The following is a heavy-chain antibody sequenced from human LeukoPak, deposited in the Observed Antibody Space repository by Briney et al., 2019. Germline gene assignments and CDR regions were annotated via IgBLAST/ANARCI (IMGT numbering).Heavy chain of an antibody. CDR1: GYTFTDYS. D-gene: IGHD2/OR15-2a*01. J-gene: IGHJ5*02. V-gene: IGHV1-2*02. CDR3: ARDLYCNSPKCYSNWFDT. CDR2: INPSNGGT. Sequence: VSVKVSCKRSGYTFTDYSIHWLRQVPGQGPEWIGWINPSNGGTNYAQTFQGRVTMTRDTSITTAYMELSGLRSDDTAVYYCARDLYCNSPKCYSNWFDTWGQGTLVTVSS.